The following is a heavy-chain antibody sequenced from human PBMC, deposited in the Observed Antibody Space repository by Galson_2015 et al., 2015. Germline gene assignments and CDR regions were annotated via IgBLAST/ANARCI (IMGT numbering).Heavy chain of an antibody. CDR3: AREMGGEYKPDGGGEFDP. CDR1: GFTFSSYW. J-gene: IGHJ5*02. D-gene: IGHD3-16*01. CDR2: IKQDGSGK. V-gene: IGHV3-7*01. Sequence: SLRLSCAASGFTFSSYWMSWVRQAPGKGLEWVANIKQDGSGKYYVDSVKGRFTISRDNAKNSLYLQMNSLRAEDTAVYYCAREMGGEYKPDGGGEFDPWGQGTLVTVSS.